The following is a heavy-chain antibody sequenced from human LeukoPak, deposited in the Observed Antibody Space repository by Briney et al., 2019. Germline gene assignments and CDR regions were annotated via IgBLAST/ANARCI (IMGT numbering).Heavy chain of an antibody. J-gene: IGHJ4*02. D-gene: IGHD3-10*01. Sequence: GGSLRLSCAASGFTFSSYGMHWVRQAPGKGLEWVAVISYDGSNKYYADSVKGRFTISRDNPKNTLYLQMNSLRAEDTAVYYCASTMVRGVITDYWGQGTLVTVSS. CDR2: ISYDGSNK. CDR1: GFTFSSYG. CDR3: ASTMVRGVITDY. V-gene: IGHV3-30*03.